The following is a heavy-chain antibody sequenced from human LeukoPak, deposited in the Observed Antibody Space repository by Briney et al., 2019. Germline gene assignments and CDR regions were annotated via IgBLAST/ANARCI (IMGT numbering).Heavy chain of an antibody. V-gene: IGHV1-69*06. CDR2: IIPIFGTA. J-gene: IGHJ4*02. CDR1: GGTFSSYA. D-gene: IGHD5-24*01. Sequence: SVKVSCKASGGTFSSYAISWVRQAPGQGLEWMGGIIPIFGTANYAQKFQGRVTITADKSTSTAYMELSSLRSEDTAVYYCARAAVEMATNTGYFDYWGQGTLVTVSS. CDR3: ARAAVEMATNTGYFDY.